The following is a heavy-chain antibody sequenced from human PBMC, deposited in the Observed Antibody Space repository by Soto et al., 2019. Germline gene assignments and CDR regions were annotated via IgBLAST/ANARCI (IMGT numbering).Heavy chain of an antibody. CDR1: GFTFTSSA. V-gene: IGHV1-58*02. D-gene: IGHD3-10*01. Sequence: SVKVSCKASGFTFTSSAMQWVRQARGQRLEWIGWIVVGSGNTNYAQKFQERVTITRDMSTSTAYMELSSLRSEDTAVYYCAADAWVSGSGSSYYYYYMDVWGKGTTVTVSS. CDR2: IVVGSGNT. CDR3: AADAWVSGSGSSYYYYYMDV. J-gene: IGHJ6*03.